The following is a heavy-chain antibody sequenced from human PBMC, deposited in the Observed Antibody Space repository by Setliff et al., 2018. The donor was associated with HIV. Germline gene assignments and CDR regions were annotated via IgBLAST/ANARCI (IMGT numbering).Heavy chain of an antibody. D-gene: IGHD1-1*01. V-gene: IGHV3-30*02. J-gene: IGHJ6*03. CDR2: IRYDGNNK. Sequence: GGSLRLSCAASGFTFTSHGMHWVRQAPGKGLEWVSFIRYDGNNKYYTDSVKGRFTISRDNSKNTLDLQMNSLRAEDTAVYYCAESTGTTPSLLYMDVWGKGTTVTVSS. CDR3: AESTGTTPSLLYMDV. CDR1: GFTFTSHG.